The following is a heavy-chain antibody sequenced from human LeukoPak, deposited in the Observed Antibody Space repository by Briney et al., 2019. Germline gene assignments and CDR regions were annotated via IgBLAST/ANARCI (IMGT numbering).Heavy chain of an antibody. V-gene: IGHV3-74*01. CDR3: ARGRYCSGGSCYLKY. CDR2: INSDGSST. D-gene: IGHD2-15*01. CDR1: GFTFSSYW. J-gene: IGHJ4*02. Sequence: PEGSLRLSCAASGFTFSSYWMHWVRQAPGKGLVWVSRINSDGSSTSYADSVKGRFTISRDNAKNTLYLQMNSLRAEDTAVYYCARGRYCSGGSCYLKYWGQGTLVTVSS.